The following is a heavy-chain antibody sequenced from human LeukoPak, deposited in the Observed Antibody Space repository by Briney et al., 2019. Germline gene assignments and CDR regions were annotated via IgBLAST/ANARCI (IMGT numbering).Heavy chain of an antibody. CDR2: IYNDGSS. Sequence: GSLRLSCAASGFTVSSIYMSWVRQAPGKGLEWVSVIYNDGSSYYADSVRGRFTISRDNSKNTVYLQMNSLRAEDTAVYFCARSWLQLWTPFDYWGQGALVTVSS. D-gene: IGHD5-24*01. V-gene: IGHV3-66*01. CDR1: GFTVSSIY. CDR3: ARSWLQLWTPFDY. J-gene: IGHJ4*02.